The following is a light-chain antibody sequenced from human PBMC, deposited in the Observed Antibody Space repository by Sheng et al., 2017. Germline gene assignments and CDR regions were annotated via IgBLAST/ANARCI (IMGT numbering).Light chain of an antibody. CDR3: QQSDNFPLT. CDR2: DAS. CDR1: QSISSW. Sequence: IQLTQSPSTLSASVGDRVTITCRASQSISSWLAWYQQKPGKAPKLLIYDASNLETGVPSRFSGTGSGTDFSFTISSLQPEDIATYYCQQSDNFPLTFGGGTKVQIK. J-gene: IGKJ4*01. V-gene: IGKV1-33*01.